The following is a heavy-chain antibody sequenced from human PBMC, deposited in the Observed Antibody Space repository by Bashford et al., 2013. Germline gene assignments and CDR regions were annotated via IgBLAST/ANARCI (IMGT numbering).Heavy chain of an antibody. CDR3: ARDYYDSSGGAFDI. CDR2: INTKTGAT. CDR1: GYTFTGHY. D-gene: IGHD3-22*01. V-gene: IGHV1-2*02. J-gene: IGHJ3*02. Sequence: ASVKVSCKASGYTFTGHYMHWVRQAPGQGLEWMGWINTKTGATNYAQNFLDRVSMTRDTSISTVYMELSRLTSDDTALYYCARDYYDSSGGAFDIWAKGQWSPSPQ.